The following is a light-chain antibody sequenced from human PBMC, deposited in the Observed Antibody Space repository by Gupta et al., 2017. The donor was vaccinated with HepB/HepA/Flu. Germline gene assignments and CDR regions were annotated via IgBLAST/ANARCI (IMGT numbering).Light chain of an antibody. Sequence: IVMTQPPLSSPVTLGQPASISCASNQSLEHSDGNTYLSWLHQRPGQPPRLLIYKVFNLFSGVPDRFSGSGAGTHFTLTIRRVEPEDAGIYYCMQNTHNPCTIGPGTKMDFK. V-gene: IGKV2-24*01. J-gene: IGKJ3*01. CDR1: QSLEHSDGNTY. CDR2: KVF. CDR3: MQNTHNPCT.